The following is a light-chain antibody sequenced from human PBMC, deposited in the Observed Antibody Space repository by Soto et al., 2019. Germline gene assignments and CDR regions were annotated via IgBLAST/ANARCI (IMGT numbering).Light chain of an antibody. V-gene: IGLV2-11*01. CDR1: SSDVGGYNY. Sequence: QSALTQPRSVSGSPGQSVTISCTGSSSDVGGYNYVSWYQHHPGKAPKLMISDVTKRPSGVPDRFSGSKSGNTASLTISGLQAEDEADYYCCSYAGGYTRVFGGGTKLTVL. CDR3: CSYAGGYTRV. CDR2: DVT. J-gene: IGLJ3*02.